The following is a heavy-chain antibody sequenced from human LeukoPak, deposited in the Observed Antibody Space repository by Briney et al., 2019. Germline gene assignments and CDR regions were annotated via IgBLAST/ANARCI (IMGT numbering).Heavy chain of an antibody. CDR2: IYYSGST. V-gene: IGHV4-59*01. CDR1: GGSISSYY. Sequence: SETLSLTCTVSGGSISSYYWSWIRQPPGKGMEWIGYIYYSGSTNYNPSLKSRVTISVDTSKNPFSLKLSSVTAADTAVYYCARGPGVLLWFGLDYWGQGTLVTVSS. J-gene: IGHJ4*02. D-gene: IGHD3-10*01. CDR3: ARGPGVLLWFGLDY.